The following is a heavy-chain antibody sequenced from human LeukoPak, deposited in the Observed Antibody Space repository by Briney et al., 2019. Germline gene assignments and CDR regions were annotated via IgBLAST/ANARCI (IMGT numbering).Heavy chain of an antibody. Sequence: PVGSLRLSCAASGFTFSSYAMSWVRQAPGKGLEWVSAISGSGGSTYYADSVKGRFTISRDNPKNTLYLQMNSLRAEDTAVYYCAKPTSGSYYGEYFQHWGQGTLVTVSS. V-gene: IGHV3-23*01. CDR3: AKPTSGSYYGEYFQH. D-gene: IGHD1-26*01. CDR2: ISGSGGST. J-gene: IGHJ1*01. CDR1: GFTFSSYA.